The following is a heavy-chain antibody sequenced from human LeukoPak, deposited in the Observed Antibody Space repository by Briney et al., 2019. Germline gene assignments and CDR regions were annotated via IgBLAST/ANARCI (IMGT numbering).Heavy chain of an antibody. D-gene: IGHD1-26*01. Sequence: GALGLSWSGPWFTFSSYWMGWVRQAPGKGAGWVANIKQDGSEKYYVDSVKGRFTISRDNAKNSLYLQMNSLRAEDTAVYYCAREGGSYFEFDYWGQGTLVTVSS. CDR1: WFTFSSYW. CDR3: AREGGSYFEFDY. V-gene: IGHV3-7*01. CDR2: IKQDGSEK. J-gene: IGHJ4*02.